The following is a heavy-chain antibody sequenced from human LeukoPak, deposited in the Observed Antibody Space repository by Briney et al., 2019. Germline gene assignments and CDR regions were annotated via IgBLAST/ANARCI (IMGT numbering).Heavy chain of an antibody. Sequence: GGSLRLSCVASEVTVSSFGIHWVRQAPGEGLEWVSSISSSSSYIYYADSVKGRFTISRDNSKNTLYLQMNSLRAEDTAVYYCAKVDHYNSSTDYWGQGTLVTVSS. J-gene: IGHJ4*02. D-gene: IGHD3-22*01. CDR2: ISSSSSYI. CDR3: AKVDHYNSSTDY. V-gene: IGHV3-21*01. CDR1: EVTVSSFG.